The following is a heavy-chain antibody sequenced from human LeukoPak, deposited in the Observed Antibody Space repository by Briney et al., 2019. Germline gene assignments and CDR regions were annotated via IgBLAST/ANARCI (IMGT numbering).Heavy chain of an antibody. CDR3: ARYSSGWYPGDY. CDR2: IYYSGST. V-gene: IGHV4-39*01. J-gene: IGHJ4*02. D-gene: IGHD6-19*01. Sequence: SETLSLTCTVSGGSISSSSYYWGWIPQPPGKGLEWIGSIYYSGSTYYNPSLKSLVTISVDTSKNQFSLKLSSVTAADTAVYYCARYSSGWYPGDYWGQGTLVTVSS. CDR1: GGSISSSSYY.